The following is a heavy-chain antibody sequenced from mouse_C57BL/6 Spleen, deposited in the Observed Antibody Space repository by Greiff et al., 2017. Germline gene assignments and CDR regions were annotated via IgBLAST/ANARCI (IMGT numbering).Heavy chain of an antibody. J-gene: IGHJ1*03. V-gene: IGHV1-18*01. D-gene: IGHD2-4*01. CDR2: INPNNGGT. Sequence: EVQLQQSGPELVKPGASVKIPCKASGYTFTDYNMDWVKQSHGKSLEWIGDINPNNGGTIYNQKFKGKATLTVDKSSSTAYMELRSLTSEDTAVYYCARVYYDYDDYWYFDVWGTGTTGTVSS. CDR3: ARVYYDYDDYWYFDV. CDR1: GYTFTDYN.